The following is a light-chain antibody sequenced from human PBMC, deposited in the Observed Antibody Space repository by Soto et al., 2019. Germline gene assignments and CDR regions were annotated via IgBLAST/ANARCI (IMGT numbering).Light chain of an antibody. J-gene: IGLJ1*01. CDR3: SSYTTRSTPPYV. Sequence: QSVLTQPASVSGSPGQSITISCTGTSSDVGGYNYVSWYQQHPGKAPKLMIYEVSNRPSGVSNRFSGSKSGNTAPLTISGLQAEDEADYYCSSYTTRSTPPYVFGTGTKVTVL. V-gene: IGLV2-14*03. CDR2: EVS. CDR1: SSDVGGYNY.